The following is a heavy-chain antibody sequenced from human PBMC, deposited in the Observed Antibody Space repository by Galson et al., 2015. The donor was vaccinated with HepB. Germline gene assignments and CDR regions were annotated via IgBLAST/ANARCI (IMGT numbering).Heavy chain of an antibody. Sequence: QSGAEVKKPGESLKISCKGSGYSFRTYWIGWVRQMPGKGLEWLGIIYPGDSDTRYSPSFQGQVTISADKSIATAYLQWNSLKASDTAIYYCAKIGGDTTAFDVWGQGTLVTVSS. CDR2: IYPGDSDT. D-gene: IGHD3-16*01. V-gene: IGHV5-51*01. J-gene: IGHJ3*01. CDR3: AKIGGDTTAFDV. CDR1: GYSFRTYW.